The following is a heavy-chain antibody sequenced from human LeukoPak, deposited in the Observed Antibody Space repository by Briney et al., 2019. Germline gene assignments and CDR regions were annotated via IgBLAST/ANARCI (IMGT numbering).Heavy chain of an antibody. CDR1: GFTFSSYA. Sequence: AGGSLRLSCATSGFTFSSYAMHWVRQAPGKGLEWVAVISYDGSDKYYADSVKGRFTISRDNSKKTLYLQMNSLRAEDTAVYYCARDENKMIRGVIARSTSYHKHYYMDVWGKGTTVTVSS. J-gene: IGHJ6*03. D-gene: IGHD3-10*01. V-gene: IGHV3-30*04. CDR2: ISYDGSDK. CDR3: ARDENKMIRGVIARSTSYHKHYYMDV.